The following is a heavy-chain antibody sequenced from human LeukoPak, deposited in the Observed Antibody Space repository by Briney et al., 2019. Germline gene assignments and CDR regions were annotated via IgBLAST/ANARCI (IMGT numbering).Heavy chain of an antibody. CDR1: GFTFSSYS. CDR3: ARDRHYGSGSDVFDI. D-gene: IGHD3-10*01. CDR2: INSDGINT. J-gene: IGHJ3*02. V-gene: IGHV3-74*01. Sequence: GGSLRLSCAASGFTFSSYSMNWVRQAPGKGLVWVSRINSDGINTSYADSVKGRFTISRDNAKNTLYLQMNSLRAEDTAVYYCARDRHYGSGSDVFDIWGQGTMVTVSS.